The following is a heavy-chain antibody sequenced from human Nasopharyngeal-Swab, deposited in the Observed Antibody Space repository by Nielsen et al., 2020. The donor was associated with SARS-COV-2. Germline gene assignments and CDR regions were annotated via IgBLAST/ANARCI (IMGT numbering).Heavy chain of an antibody. CDR1: GYTFITCG. Sequence: ASVKVASKASGYTFITCGITGGRQAPGQGLEWMGWISAYNGNTNYAQKFQDRVTMTTDTSTTTAYMELRGLKTDDTAVYYCARDNESGDYYAYDIWGQGTTVTVSS. CDR3: ARDNESGDYYAYDI. D-gene: IGHD4-17*01. J-gene: IGHJ3*02. CDR2: ISAYNGNT. V-gene: IGHV1-18*01.